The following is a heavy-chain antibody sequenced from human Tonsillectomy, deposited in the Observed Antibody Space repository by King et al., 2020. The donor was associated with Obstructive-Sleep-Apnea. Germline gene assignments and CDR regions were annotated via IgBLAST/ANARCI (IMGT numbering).Heavy chain of an antibody. CDR2: IYYSGST. CDR3: ARNTEHYYYYGMDV. D-gene: IGHD1-26*01. V-gene: IGHV4-59*08. CDR1: GDSISSYY. J-gene: IGHJ6*02. Sequence: QLQESGPGLVKPSETLSLTCTVSGDSISSYYWSWIRQPPGKGLEWIGYIYYSGSTKYNPSLKRRVTISVDTSKNQFSLKLSSVTAADTAVYYCARNTEHYYYYGMDVWGQGTTVTVSS.